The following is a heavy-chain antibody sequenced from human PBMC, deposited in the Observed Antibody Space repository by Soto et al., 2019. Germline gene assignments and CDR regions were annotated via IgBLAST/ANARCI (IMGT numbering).Heavy chain of an antibody. V-gene: IGHV1-18*01. CDR3: ARVISYYDFWSGSNWFDP. Sequence: ASVKVSCKASGYTFTSYGMNWVRQAPGRGLEWMGWISAYNGNTNYAQKLQGRVTMTTDTSTSTAYMELRSLRSDDTAVYYCARVISYYDFWSGSNWFDPWGQGTLVTVSS. CDR2: ISAYNGNT. D-gene: IGHD3-3*01. CDR1: GYTFTSYG. J-gene: IGHJ5*02.